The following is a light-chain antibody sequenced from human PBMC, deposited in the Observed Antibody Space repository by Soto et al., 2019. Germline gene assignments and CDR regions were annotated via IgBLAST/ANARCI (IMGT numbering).Light chain of an antibody. V-gene: IGKV3-15*01. CDR2: GAS. CDR1: QSVSSN. J-gene: IGKJ1*01. CDR3: QQYNNWPPWT. Sequence: EIVMTQSPATLSVSPGESATLSCRASQSVSSNLAWYQQKPGQAPRLLIYGASTRATGIPARFSGSGSGTEFTLTISSLQSEDFAVYYCQQYNNWPPWTFGKGPKVEIK.